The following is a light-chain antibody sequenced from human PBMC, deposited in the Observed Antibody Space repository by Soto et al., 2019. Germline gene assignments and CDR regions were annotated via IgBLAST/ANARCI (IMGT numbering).Light chain of an antibody. CDR2: GAS. J-gene: IGKJ5*01. CDR1: QSVSSN. Sequence: EIVMTHSPSTLSLSPVERATLSCSAIQSVSSNLAWYQQKPGQAPRLLIYGASTRATGIPARFSGSGSGTEFTLTISSLQSEDFAVYYCQQYNNWPPPITFGQGTRLEIK. V-gene: IGKV3-15*01. CDR3: QQYNNWPPPIT.